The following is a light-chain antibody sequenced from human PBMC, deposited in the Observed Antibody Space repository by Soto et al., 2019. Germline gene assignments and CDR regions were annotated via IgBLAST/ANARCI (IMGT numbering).Light chain of an antibody. Sequence: EIVLTQSPATLSVSPGERATLSCRASQIISDNLAWYQQKRGQAPSLLIHCASTRATGIPARFSGSGSGTEFTLTIISLQSEDFAVYYCHQYDDWPPVYTFGQGTKLEI. CDR1: QIISDN. V-gene: IGKV3-15*01. J-gene: IGKJ2*01. CDR3: HQYDDWPPVYT. CDR2: CAS.